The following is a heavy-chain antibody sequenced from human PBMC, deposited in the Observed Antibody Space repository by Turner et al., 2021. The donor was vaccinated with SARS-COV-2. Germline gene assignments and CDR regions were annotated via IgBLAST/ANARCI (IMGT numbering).Heavy chain of an antibody. J-gene: IGHJ2*01. CDR1: GGSISSSSYY. Sequence: LQLQESGPGLVTPSETLTLTCTVSGGSISSSSYYWGWIRQPPGKGLEWIGSMYYSGSTYYNPSLKSRVTISVDTSKNQFSLKLSSVTAADTAVYYCARRSSRLGNWYFDLWGRGTLVTVSS. CDR3: ARRSSRLGNWYFDL. CDR2: MYYSGST. D-gene: IGHD2-15*01. V-gene: IGHV4-39*01.